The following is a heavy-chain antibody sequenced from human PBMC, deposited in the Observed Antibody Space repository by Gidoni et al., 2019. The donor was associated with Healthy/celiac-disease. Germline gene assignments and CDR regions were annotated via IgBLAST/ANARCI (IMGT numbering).Heavy chain of an antibody. CDR3: AGDLPIIKKYSSSGGG. V-gene: IGHV1-2*02. J-gene: IGHJ4*02. CDR2: INPKSGGK. D-gene: IGHD6-6*01. Sequence: QVQLVQSGAEVKKPGASVKVSCKASGYTFTGYYMHWVRQAPGQGLEWLGRINPKSGGKNKAQKVQGRVTMTRETSIKKAYMELSRLESDDTAGYYCAGDLPIIKKYSSSGGGWGQGTLVTVSS. CDR1: GYTFTGYY.